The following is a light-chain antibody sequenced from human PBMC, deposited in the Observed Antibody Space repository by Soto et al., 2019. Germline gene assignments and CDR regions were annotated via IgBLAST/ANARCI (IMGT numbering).Light chain of an antibody. CDR2: GAS. Sequence: EIVMTQSPATLSVSPGEGATLSCRASQSVSSNLAWYQQKPGQAPRLLIFGASTRATGIPARFSGSGSGAEFSLTISALQSEDFAIYYCQQYSNWPLTFGGGTKVDI. V-gene: IGKV3-15*01. CDR3: QQYSNWPLT. CDR1: QSVSSN. J-gene: IGKJ4*01.